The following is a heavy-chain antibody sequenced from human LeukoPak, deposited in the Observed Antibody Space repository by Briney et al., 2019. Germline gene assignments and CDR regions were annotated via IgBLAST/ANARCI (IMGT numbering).Heavy chain of an antibody. CDR3: ARDQGGYDSSGYLGY. J-gene: IGHJ4*02. Sequence: SQTLSLTCTVSGGSISSGDYYWSWIRQPPGKRLEWIGYIYYSGSTYYNPSLKSRVTISVDTSKNQFSLKLSSVTAADTAVYYCARDQGGYDSSGYLGYWGQGTLVTVSS. V-gene: IGHV4-30-4*08. CDR1: GGSISSGDYY. D-gene: IGHD3-22*01. CDR2: IYYSGST.